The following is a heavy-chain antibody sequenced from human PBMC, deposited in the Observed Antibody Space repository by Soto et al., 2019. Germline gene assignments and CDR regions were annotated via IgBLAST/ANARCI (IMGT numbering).Heavy chain of an antibody. V-gene: IGHV1-3*01. Sequence: ASVKVSCKASGHIFTGYIRHWVRQAPGQRLEWMGWINPGKGDTKYSQKFQGRVTINRDTSTFTVFMELSSLRSEATAVYYCARRPPYYDFWSGVDYWGQGTLVTVSS. CDR2: INPGKGDT. CDR1: GHIFTGYI. J-gene: IGHJ4*02. CDR3: ARRPPYYDFWSGVDY. D-gene: IGHD3-3*01.